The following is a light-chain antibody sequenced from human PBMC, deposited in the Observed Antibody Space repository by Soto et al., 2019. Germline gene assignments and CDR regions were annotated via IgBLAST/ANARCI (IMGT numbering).Light chain of an antibody. Sequence: EIVMTQSPATLSVSPGERATLSCRASKSISSNLAWYQQKPGQAPRLLISGASTRATGIPATFSGSGSGTEFTLTISSLQSEDLAVYYCQQYNDWPFTFGPGTKVDIK. CDR3: QQYNDWPFT. CDR2: GAS. V-gene: IGKV3-15*01. J-gene: IGKJ3*01. CDR1: KSISSN.